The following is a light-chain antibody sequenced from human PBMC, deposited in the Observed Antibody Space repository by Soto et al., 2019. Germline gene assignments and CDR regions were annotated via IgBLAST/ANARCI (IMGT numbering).Light chain of an antibody. CDR1: NIVVYNSNNDSY. CDR2: WAS. CDR3: QQYYNIPWT. Sequence: DILINQTQDSLALSLSERDTINCKSSNIVVYNSNNDSYLTWYKKKPGQSPKVLIYWASTRESGVPDRFSGSGSGTDFTLTISSLQAEDVAVYDCQQYYNIPWTFGQGTKVDIK. V-gene: IGKV4-1*01. J-gene: IGKJ1*01.